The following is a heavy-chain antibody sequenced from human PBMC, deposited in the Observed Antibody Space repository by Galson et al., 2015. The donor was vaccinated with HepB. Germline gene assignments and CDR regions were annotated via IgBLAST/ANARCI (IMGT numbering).Heavy chain of an antibody. J-gene: IGHJ4*02. CDR2: ISSSSSYI. Sequence: SLRLSCAASGFTFSSYSMNWVRQAPGKGLEWVSSISSSSSYIYYADSVKGRFTISRDNAKNSLYLQMNSLRAEDTAVYYCARVTNYYDSSGYYYFDYWGQGTLVTVSS. CDR1: GFTFSSYS. V-gene: IGHV3-21*01. D-gene: IGHD3-22*01. CDR3: ARVTNYYDSSGYYYFDY.